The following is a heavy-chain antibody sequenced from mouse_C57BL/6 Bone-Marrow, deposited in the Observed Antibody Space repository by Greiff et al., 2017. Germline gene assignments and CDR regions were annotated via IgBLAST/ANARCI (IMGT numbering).Heavy chain of an antibody. CDR1: GFTFSSYA. CDR2: ISDGGSYT. CDR3: AREKNDGNWN. Sequence: EVKLMESGGGLVKPGGSLKLSCAASGFTFSSYAMSWVRQTPEKRLEWVATISDGGSYTYYPDNVKGRFTISRDNAKNNLYLQMSHLKSEDTAMYYCAREKNDGNWNWGQGTLVTVSA. D-gene: IGHD2-1*01. V-gene: IGHV5-4*01. J-gene: IGHJ3*01.